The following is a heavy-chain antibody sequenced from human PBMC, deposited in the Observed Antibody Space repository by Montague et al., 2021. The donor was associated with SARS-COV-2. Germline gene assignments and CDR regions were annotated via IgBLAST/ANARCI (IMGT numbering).Heavy chain of an antibody. J-gene: IGHJ4*02. V-gene: IGHV4-61*02. CDR2: IYTSGST. Sequence: TLSLTCTASGGSISSGSYYWSWIRQPAGKGLGWIGRIYTSGSTNYNPSLKSRVTISVDTSKNQFSLKLSSVTAADTAVYYCARADFWSGYLYFDYWGQGTLVTVSS. CDR3: ARADFWSGYLYFDY. CDR1: GGSISSGSYY. D-gene: IGHD3-3*01.